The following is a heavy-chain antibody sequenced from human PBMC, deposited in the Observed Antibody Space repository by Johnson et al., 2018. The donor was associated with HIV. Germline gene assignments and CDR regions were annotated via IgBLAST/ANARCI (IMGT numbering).Heavy chain of an antibody. CDR1: GFTFDDYG. D-gene: IGHD3-22*01. CDR2: INWNGGST. Sequence: EMQLVESGGGVVRPGGSLRLSCAASGFTFDDYGMSWVRQAPGKGLEWVSGINWNGGSTGYADSVQGRFTISRDSAKNSLYLQMNSLRAEDTALYYCARGVSSGYYSNAFDVWGQGTMATVSS. CDR3: ARGVSSGYYSNAFDV. V-gene: IGHV3-20*04. J-gene: IGHJ3*01.